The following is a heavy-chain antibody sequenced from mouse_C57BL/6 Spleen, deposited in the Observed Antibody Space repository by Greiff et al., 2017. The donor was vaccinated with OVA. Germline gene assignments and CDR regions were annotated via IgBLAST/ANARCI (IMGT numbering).Heavy chain of an antibody. CDR2: ISSGSSTI. Sequence: EVKLMESGGGLVKPGGSLKLSCAASGFTFSDYGMHWVRQAPEKGLEWVAYISSGSSTIYYADTVKGRFTISRDNAKNTLFLQMTSLRSEDTAMYYCARPGYYGSSYFAYWGQGTLVTVSA. J-gene: IGHJ3*01. CDR1: GFTFSDYG. D-gene: IGHD1-1*01. V-gene: IGHV5-17*01. CDR3: ARPGYYGSSYFAY.